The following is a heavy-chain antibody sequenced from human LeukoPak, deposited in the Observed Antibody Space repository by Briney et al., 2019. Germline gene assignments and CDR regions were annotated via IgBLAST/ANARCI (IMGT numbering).Heavy chain of an antibody. CDR3: ATATESQYAEYFQH. D-gene: IGHD2-15*01. CDR2: ITSNGGST. Sequence: GSLRLSCAASGFTFSRYAMHWVRQAPGKGLEYVSAITSNGGSTYYANSVKGRFTISRDSSKNTLYLQLGSLRAEDMAMYYCATATESQYAEYFQHWGQGTLVTVSS. CDR1: GFTFSRYA. V-gene: IGHV3-64*01. J-gene: IGHJ1*01.